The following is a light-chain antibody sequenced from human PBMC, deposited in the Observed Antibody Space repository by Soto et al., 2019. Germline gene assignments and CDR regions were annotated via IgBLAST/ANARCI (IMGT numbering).Light chain of an antibody. CDR2: DAS. CDR1: QSISSK. Sequence: EIVMTQSPSTLSASPGERATLSCRATQSISSKLAWYQQKPGQAPRLLMYDASTRATGVPATFSGSGAGTEFTLTISSLQSEDSAVYYCQQYRYWPLTFGGGTKVEIK. V-gene: IGKV3-15*01. J-gene: IGKJ4*01. CDR3: QQYRYWPLT.